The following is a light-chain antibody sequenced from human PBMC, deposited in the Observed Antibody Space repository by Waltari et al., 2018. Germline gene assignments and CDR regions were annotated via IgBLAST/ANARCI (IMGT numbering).Light chain of an antibody. V-gene: IGLV2-14*03. Sequence: QSALTQPASVSGSPGQSLSISCTGISRYVGGFNFVSWYQQHPGKAPKLMIYDVFNRPSGVSTRFSGSKSDNAASLAISGLQAEDEAVYYCSSYTASPPHVVFGGGTKVTVL. J-gene: IGLJ2*01. CDR3: SSYTASPPHVV. CDR2: DVF. CDR1: SRYVGGFNF.